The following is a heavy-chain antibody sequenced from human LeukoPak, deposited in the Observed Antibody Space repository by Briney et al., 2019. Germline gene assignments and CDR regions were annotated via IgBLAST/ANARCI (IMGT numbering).Heavy chain of an antibody. CDR1: GGSISSSSYY. CDR3: ARHIDGILTGYYK. J-gene: IGHJ4*02. D-gene: IGHD3-9*01. Sequence: PETLSLTCTVSGGSISSSSYYWGWIRQPPGKGLEWIGSIYYSGSTYYNPSLKSRVTISVDTSKNKFSLKLSSVTAADTAMYYCARHIDGILTGYYKWGQGTLVIVSS. CDR2: IYYSGST. V-gene: IGHV4-39*01.